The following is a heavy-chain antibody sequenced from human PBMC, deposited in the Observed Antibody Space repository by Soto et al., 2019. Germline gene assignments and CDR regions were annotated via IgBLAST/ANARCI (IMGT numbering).Heavy chain of an antibody. CDR1: GFTFSSFA. CDR2: ISGSGDGV. CDR3: AGPGYSSQDY. V-gene: IGHV3-23*01. J-gene: IGHJ4*02. Sequence: XESLRLSCAASGFTFSSFALSWVRQAPGKGLEWVSAISGSGDGVDYADSVKGQFTISRDNSKNTLYLQMNSLRVGDTAVYYCAGPGYSSQDYWGQGTLVTVSS. D-gene: IGHD5-18*01.